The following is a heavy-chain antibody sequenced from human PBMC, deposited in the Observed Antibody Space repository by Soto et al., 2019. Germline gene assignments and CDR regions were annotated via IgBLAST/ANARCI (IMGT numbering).Heavy chain of an antibody. Sequence: ETLSPTCTVSGGSISNYYCNWIRQPAGKGLEWIGRIDTSGSTNYNPSLKSRVTMSVDTSKQEFSLKLSSVTAADTALYYCARGGQDFWSGPFDYWGRGALVTVSS. CDR3: ARGGQDFWSGPFDY. J-gene: IGHJ4*02. CDR2: IDTSGST. D-gene: IGHD3-3*01. CDR1: GGSISNYY. V-gene: IGHV4-4*07.